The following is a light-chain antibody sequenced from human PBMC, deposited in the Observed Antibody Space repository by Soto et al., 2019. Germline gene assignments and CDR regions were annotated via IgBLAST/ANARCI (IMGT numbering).Light chain of an antibody. CDR3: HQYDDWPPGYT. Sequence: EIVMTQSPATLSVSPGERATLSCRASQSVSNNLAWYQQRLGHAPRLLIHGASTRATGIPARFGGSGSGTEFTLTTSSLQSEDFALYYCHQYDDWPPGYTFGQGTKLEI. J-gene: IGKJ2*01. V-gene: IGKV3-15*01. CDR1: QSVSNN. CDR2: GAS.